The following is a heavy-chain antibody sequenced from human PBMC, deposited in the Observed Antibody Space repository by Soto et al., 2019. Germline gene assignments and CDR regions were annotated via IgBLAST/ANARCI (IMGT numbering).Heavy chain of an antibody. CDR3: ERHNRTGNYYYYGMDV. CDR1: GFTFSSYG. J-gene: IGHJ6*02. Sequence: GGSLRLSCAASGFTFSSYGMHWVRQAPGKGLEWVAVIWYDGSNKYYADSVKGRFTISRDNSKNTLYLQMDSLRAEDTAVYYCERHNRTGNYYYYGMDVWGQGTTVTVSS. D-gene: IGHD7-27*01. V-gene: IGHV3-33*01. CDR2: IWYDGSNK.